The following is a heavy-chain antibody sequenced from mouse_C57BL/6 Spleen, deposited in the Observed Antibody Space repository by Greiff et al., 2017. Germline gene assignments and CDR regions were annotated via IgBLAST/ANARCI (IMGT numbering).Heavy chain of an antibody. CDR2: IGPGSGST. D-gene: IGHD2-4*01. J-gene: IGHJ3*01. Sequence: QVQLQQPGTELVKPGASVKLSCKASGYTFTSYWMHWVKQRPGQGLEWIGKIGPGSGSTYYNEKFKGKATLTADKSSSTAYMQLSSLTSEDSAVYFCANYDYDVGFAYWGQGTLVTVSA. CDR1: GYTFTSYW. V-gene: IGHV1-53*01. CDR3: ANYDYDVGFAY.